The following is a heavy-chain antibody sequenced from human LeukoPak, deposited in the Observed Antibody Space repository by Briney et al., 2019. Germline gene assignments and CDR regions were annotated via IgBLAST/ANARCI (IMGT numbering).Heavy chain of an antibody. Sequence: SETLSLTCAVYGGSFSGYYWSWIRQPPGKGLEWIGEINHSGSTNYNPSLKSRVTISVDTSKNQFSLKLSSVTAADTALYHCARGSSYGPFDLWGRGTLVTGSS. CDR3: ARGSSYGPFDL. CDR2: INHSGST. J-gene: IGHJ2*01. V-gene: IGHV4-34*01. D-gene: IGHD5-18*01. CDR1: GGSFSGYY.